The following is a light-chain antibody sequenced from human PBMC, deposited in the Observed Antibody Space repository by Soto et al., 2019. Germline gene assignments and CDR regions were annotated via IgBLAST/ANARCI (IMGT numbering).Light chain of an antibody. J-gene: IGKJ4*01. CDR3: QQYNNWPIT. CDR2: GTS. CDR1: QSVSDN. V-gene: IGKV3-15*01. Sequence: EIVMTQSPVTLSVSPGERATLSCRASQSVSDNLAWYQQKPGQAPRLLIYGTSTRATGIPASFSGSGSGTEFTLTISSLQSEDFAAYYCQQYNNWPITFGGGTKVDIK.